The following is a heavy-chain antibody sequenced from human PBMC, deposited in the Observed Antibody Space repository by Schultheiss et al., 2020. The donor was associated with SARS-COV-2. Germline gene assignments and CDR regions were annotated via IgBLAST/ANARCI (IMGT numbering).Heavy chain of an antibody. CDR2: ISSNGGST. CDR3: ARHYGMDV. J-gene: IGHJ6*02. CDR1: GFTFSSYA. V-gene: IGHV3-64*01. Sequence: GESLKISCAASGFTFSSYAMHWVRQAPGKGLEYVSAISSNGGSTYYANSVKGRFTISRDNSKNTLYLQMGSLRAEDMAVYYCARHYGMDVWGQGTTVTVSS.